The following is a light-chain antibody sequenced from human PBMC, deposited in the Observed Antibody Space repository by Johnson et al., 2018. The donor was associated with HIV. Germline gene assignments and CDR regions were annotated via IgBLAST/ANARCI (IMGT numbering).Light chain of an antibody. Sequence: QSVLTQPPSVSAAPGQTVTISCSGSSSNVGSSFVSWYRQVPGTAPKLLIYDNNKRPSGIPGRFSGSKSGPSATLGITGLQTGDEADYYCGTWDSSLSAVYVFGTGTKVTVL. J-gene: IGLJ1*01. CDR3: GTWDSSLSAVYV. CDR1: SSNVGSSF. V-gene: IGLV1-51*01. CDR2: DNN.